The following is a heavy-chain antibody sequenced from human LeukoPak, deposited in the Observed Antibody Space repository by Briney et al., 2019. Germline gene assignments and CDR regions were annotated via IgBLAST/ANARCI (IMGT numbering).Heavy chain of an antibody. J-gene: IGHJ4*02. Sequence: ASVKVSCKTSGYTFTGYYMHWVRQAPGQGLEWMGWINPYSGDTTYAQQFQGRVIMTRDTSISTAYMGLSRLRSDDTAVYYCVRGNSFYDVWGQGTLVTVSS. CDR3: VRGNSFYDV. D-gene: IGHD2/OR15-2a*01. CDR2: INPYSGDT. CDR1: GYTFTGYY. V-gene: IGHV1-2*02.